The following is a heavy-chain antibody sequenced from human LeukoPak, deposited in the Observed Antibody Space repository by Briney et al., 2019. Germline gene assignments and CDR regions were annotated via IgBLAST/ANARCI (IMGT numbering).Heavy chain of an antibody. J-gene: IGHJ4*02. Sequence: ASVKVSCKASGYTFTSYGIIWVRQAPGQRLEWMGWISAYNGNTNYAQQLQGRVTMTTDTSTSTAYMELRSLRSDDTAVYYCAREYSSGWWLDYWGQGTLVTVSS. CDR1: GYTFTSYG. V-gene: IGHV1-18*01. D-gene: IGHD6-19*01. CDR2: ISAYNGNT. CDR3: AREYSSGWWLDY.